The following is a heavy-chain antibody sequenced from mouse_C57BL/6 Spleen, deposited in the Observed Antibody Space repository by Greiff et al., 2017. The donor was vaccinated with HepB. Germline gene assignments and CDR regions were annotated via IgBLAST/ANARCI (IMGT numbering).Heavy chain of an antibody. J-gene: IGHJ4*01. Sequence: VQLQQSGPELVKPGASVKISCKASGYAFSSSWMNWVKQRPGKGLEWIGRIYPGDGDTNYNGKFKGKATLTADKSSSTAYMQLSSLTSEDSAVYFCARDIKGAMDYWGQGTSVTVSS. CDR2: IYPGDGDT. CDR3: ARDIKGAMDY. V-gene: IGHV1-82*01. CDR1: GYAFSSSW. D-gene: IGHD1-3*01.